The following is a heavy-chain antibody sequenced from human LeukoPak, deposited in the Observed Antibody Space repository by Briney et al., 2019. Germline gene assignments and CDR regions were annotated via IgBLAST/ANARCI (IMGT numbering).Heavy chain of an antibody. V-gene: IGHV3-48*04. J-gene: IGHJ4*02. CDR2: MSSTTTTI. Sequence: GGSLRLSCAASGFTFRSYSMNWVRQAPGKGLEGVSYMSSTTTTIKHADSVKGRFTISRDNAKNSLYLQMNSLRAEDTAMYYCARDFFGYSGYFDSWGQGTLVTVSS. CDR3: ARDFFGYSGYFDS. CDR1: GFTFRSYS. D-gene: IGHD5-24*01.